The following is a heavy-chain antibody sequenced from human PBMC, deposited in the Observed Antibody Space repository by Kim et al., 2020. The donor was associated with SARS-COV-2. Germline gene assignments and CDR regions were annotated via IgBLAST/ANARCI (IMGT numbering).Heavy chain of an antibody. V-gene: IGHV3-48*03. D-gene: IGHD5-12*01. Sequence: GGSLRLSCAASGFTFSSYEMNWVRQAPGKGLEWVSYISSSGSTIYYADSVKGRFTISRDNAKNSLYLQMNSLRAEDTAVYYCARAGGGKWLRLPLARSSWYGGDYWGQGTLVTVSS. CDR2: ISSSGSTI. J-gene: IGHJ4*02. CDR1: GFTFSSYE. CDR3: ARAGGGKWLRLPLARSSWYGGDY.